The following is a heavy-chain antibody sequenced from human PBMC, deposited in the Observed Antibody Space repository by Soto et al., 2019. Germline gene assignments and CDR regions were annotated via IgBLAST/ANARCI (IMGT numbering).Heavy chain of an antibody. V-gene: IGHV3-30*18. CDR3: AKDLALGFWSGNYYFDH. D-gene: IGHD3-3*01. J-gene: IGHJ4*02. CDR2: ISYHGNNQ. Sequence: GGSLRLSYAASGFTFKNNGMHWVRQAPGKGLEWVAIISYHGNNQLYADSVKGRFTISRDNSNNTLYLEMNSLRPEDTAVYYCAKDLALGFWSGNYYFDHWGQGTLVTVSS. CDR1: GFTFKNNG.